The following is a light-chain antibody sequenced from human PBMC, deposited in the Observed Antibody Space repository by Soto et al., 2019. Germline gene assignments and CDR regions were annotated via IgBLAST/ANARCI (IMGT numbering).Light chain of an antibody. J-gene: IGKJ3*01. CDR1: QSVRSSY. Sequence: EIVLTQSPGTLSLSPGERATLSCRVSQSVRSSYLAWYQQKPGQAPRLLIYGASTRATGIPASFIGNGSGTEFTLTASSLQPEDFAVYYCQQYNNWPFTFGPGTKVDI. CDR2: GAS. V-gene: IGKV3-15*01. CDR3: QQYNNWPFT.